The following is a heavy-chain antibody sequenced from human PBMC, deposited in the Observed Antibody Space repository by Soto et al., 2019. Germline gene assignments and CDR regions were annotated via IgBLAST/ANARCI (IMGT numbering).Heavy chain of an antibody. CDR2: ISPRNGNT. J-gene: IGHJ5*02. CDR3: ARRPSADWFDP. V-gene: IGHV1-18*01. D-gene: IGHD6-19*01. Sequence: ASVKVSCKASGYTFTTYGITWVRQAPGQGLEWMGWISPRNGNTNYAQNFQGRVTMTTETSTNTAFMELRSLRSDDSAVYYCARRPSADWFDPWGQGTLVTVSS. CDR1: GYTFTTYG.